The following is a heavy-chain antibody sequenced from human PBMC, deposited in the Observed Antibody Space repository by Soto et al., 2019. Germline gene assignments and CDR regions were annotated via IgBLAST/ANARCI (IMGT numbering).Heavy chain of an antibody. Sequence: EVQLVESGGGLVEPGGSLRLSCAASGLIFSKAWINWVRQAPGKGLEWVGRIKSRTDSGTSDYGAPAKGRFAISRDDSRNIVYMQMNSLKIEDTGVYYCTTDSYSSAITVRFDYWSHGTLVTVSS. J-gene: IGHJ4*01. D-gene: IGHD1-26*01. CDR1: GLIFSKAW. CDR3: TTDSYSSAITVRFDY. V-gene: IGHV3-15*07. CDR2: IKSRTDSGTS.